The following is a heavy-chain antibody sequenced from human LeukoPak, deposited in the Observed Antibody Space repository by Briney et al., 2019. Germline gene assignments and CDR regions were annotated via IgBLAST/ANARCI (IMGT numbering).Heavy chain of an antibody. CDR2: IIPILGIA. CDR3: ARDYYDSSGYYFFDY. Sequence: SVKVSCKASGGTFSSYAISWVRQAPGQGLEWMGRIIPILGIANYAQKFQGRVTITADKSTSTAYMELSSLRSEDTAMYYCARDYYDSSGYYFFDYWGQGTLVTVSS. V-gene: IGHV1-69*04. CDR1: GGTFSSYA. J-gene: IGHJ4*02. D-gene: IGHD3-22*01.